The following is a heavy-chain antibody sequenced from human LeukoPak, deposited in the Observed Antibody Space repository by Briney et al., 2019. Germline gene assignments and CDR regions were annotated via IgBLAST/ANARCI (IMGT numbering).Heavy chain of an antibody. Sequence: GGPLRPSCAASGFTFSSNSMNWVRQAPGRGLEWVSSISSSSSYIYYADSVKGRFTISRDNAKNSLYLQMNSLRANDTAEYYCAKEQRDWNYYVFDYWGQGTQVTVSS. CDR2: ISSSSSYI. D-gene: IGHD1-7*01. J-gene: IGHJ4*02. V-gene: IGHV3-21*04. CDR3: AKEQRDWNYYVFDY. CDR1: GFTFSSNS.